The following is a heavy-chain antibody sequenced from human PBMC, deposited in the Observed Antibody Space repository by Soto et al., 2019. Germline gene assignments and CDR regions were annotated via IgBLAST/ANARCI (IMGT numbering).Heavy chain of an antibody. D-gene: IGHD2-8*01. Sequence: EVQLLESGGGLVQPGGSLRLTCAASGFTFSSYGISWIRLSPGKGLEWVSVISGGGDTTYYTPSVKGRFTISRDDFRNSLYLQMNSLRTGDTAIYYCAKLRDFVVLPAGILDYWGPGTLVTVSS. CDR2: ISGGGDTT. CDR3: AKLRDFVVLPAGILDY. J-gene: IGHJ4*02. CDR1: GFTFSSYG. V-gene: IGHV3-23*01.